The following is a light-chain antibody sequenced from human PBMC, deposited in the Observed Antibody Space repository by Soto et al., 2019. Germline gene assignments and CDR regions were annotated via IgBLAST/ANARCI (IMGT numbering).Light chain of an antibody. CDR2: EVS. V-gene: IGLV2-14*01. J-gene: IGLJ1*01. CDR3: FSFTTDWTHV. CDR1: SSDIGAYNY. Sequence: QSVLTQPASVSGSPGQSITISCIGSSSDIGAYNYVSWFQQYPGKAPKLIISEVSNRPSGVSNRFSGSKSGTAASLTISGLQTEDEADYFCFSFTTDWTHVFGTGTKLTVL.